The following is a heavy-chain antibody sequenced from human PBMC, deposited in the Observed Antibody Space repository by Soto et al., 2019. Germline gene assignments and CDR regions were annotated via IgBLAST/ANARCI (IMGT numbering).Heavy chain of an antibody. CDR3: ARGNYDFWSYYYYFDY. CDR1: GVTFSSYA. J-gene: IGHJ4*02. D-gene: IGHD3-3*01. V-gene: IGHV3-30-3*01. Sequence: GGSLRLSCAASGVTFSSYAMHWVRQAPGKGLEWVAVISYDGSNKYYADSVKGRFTISRDNSKNTLYLQMNSLRAEDTAVYYCARGNYDFWSYYYYFDYWGQGTLVTVSS. CDR2: ISYDGSNK.